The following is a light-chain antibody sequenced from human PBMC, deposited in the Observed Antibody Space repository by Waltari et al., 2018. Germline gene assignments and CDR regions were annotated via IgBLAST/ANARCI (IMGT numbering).Light chain of an antibody. J-gene: IGLJ3*02. V-gene: IGLV7-46*01. CDR3: LLSYNGARGV. CDR2: DTS. Sequence: QAVVTQEPSLTVSPGGTVTLTCASNTGAVTSGPYPYWFQQKPGQAPRTLIYDTSNKHAWTPARFSASLLGGKAALTLSGAQPEDEAEYYCLLSYNGARGVFGGGTKLTVL. CDR1: TGAVTSGPY.